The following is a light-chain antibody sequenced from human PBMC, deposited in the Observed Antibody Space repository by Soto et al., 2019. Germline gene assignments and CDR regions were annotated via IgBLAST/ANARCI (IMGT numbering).Light chain of an antibody. CDR3: AAWDDGLNGPV. CDR1: NSNIGSSS. Sequence: QPVLTQAPSTSGTPGQRVTISCSGSNSNIGSSSVNWYRQVPGTAPELLIYTTNDRPSGVPDRFSGSKSGTSASLAISGLQSDDEAMYFCAAWDDGLNGPVFGGGTKLTVL. V-gene: IGLV1-44*01. J-gene: IGLJ3*02. CDR2: TTN.